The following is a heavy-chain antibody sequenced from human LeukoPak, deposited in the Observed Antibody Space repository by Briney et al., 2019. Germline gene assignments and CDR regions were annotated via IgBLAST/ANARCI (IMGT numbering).Heavy chain of an antibody. CDR1: GYSFSTYW. Sequence: GESLKISCKGSGYSFSTYWIGWVRQMLGKGLEWMGIIYPGDSDTRYNPSFQGQVSISADKSISTAYLQWSSLKASDTAMYYCARGRGAIYSSGWYNYWGQGTLVTVSS. D-gene: IGHD6-19*01. V-gene: IGHV5-51*01. CDR2: IYPGDSDT. J-gene: IGHJ4*02. CDR3: ARGRGAIYSSGWYNY.